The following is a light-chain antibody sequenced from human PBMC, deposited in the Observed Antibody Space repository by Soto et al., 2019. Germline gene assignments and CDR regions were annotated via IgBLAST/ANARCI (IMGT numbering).Light chain of an antibody. CDR1: QSVSSSY. Sequence: EIVLTQYPGTLSLSPGERAKLSCRASQSVSSSYLAWYQQKPGQAPRLLIYGASSRATGIPDRFSGSGSGTDFTLTISRLEPEDFAVYYCQQYGSAPRFTFCPGTKVDIK. CDR3: QQYGSAPRFT. J-gene: IGKJ3*01. V-gene: IGKV3-20*01. CDR2: GAS.